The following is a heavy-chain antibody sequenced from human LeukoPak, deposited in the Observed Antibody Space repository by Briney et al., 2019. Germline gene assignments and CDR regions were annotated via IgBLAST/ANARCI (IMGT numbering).Heavy chain of an antibody. CDR1: AFIFSSYT. V-gene: IGHV3-21*01. J-gene: IGHJ4*02. CDR2: ISSSSRYI. D-gene: IGHD1-26*01. Sequence: GGSLRLYCAASAFIFSSYTMNWVRQAPGKGLEWVSSISSSSRYIYYADSVKGRFTISRDNAKNSLYLQMDSLRTEDTAVYYCARGAESGSYYYWGQGTLVTVSS. CDR3: ARGAESGSYYY.